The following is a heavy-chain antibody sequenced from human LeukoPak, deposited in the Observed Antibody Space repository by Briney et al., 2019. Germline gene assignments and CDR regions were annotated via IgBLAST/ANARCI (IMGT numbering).Heavy chain of an antibody. D-gene: IGHD5-18*01. J-gene: IGHJ4*02. Sequence: GGSLRLSCAASGFTFSSYEMNWVRQAPGKGLEWVSYISSSGSTIYYADSVKGRFTISRDNAKNSLYLQMNSLRAEDTAVYYCAMGVYSYGCRGGRFDYWGQGTLVTVSS. V-gene: IGHV3-48*03. CDR2: ISSSGSTI. CDR1: GFTFSSYE. CDR3: AMGVYSYGCRGGRFDY.